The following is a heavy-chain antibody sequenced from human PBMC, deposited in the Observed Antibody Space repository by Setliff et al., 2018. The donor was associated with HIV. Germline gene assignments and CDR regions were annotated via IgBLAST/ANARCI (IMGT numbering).Heavy chain of an antibody. V-gene: IGHV4-34*01. J-gene: IGHJ4*02. CDR2: INHSAFT. CDR1: GESFSRYY. CDR3: AGRPGGITRARLDN. Sequence: SETLSLTCAVYGESFSRYYFTWIRQAPGRGLEWIGEINHSAFTKYNPSLASRVTMSIDTSKNQFSLLLSSVTAADTAMYFCAGRPGGITRARLDNWGQGTLVTVS. D-gene: IGHD3-16*01.